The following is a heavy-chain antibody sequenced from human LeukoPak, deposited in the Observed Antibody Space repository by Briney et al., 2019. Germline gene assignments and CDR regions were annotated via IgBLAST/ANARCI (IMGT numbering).Heavy chain of an antibody. CDR1: GYTFTSYD. CDR3: ARGDRSFDAFDI. CDR2: MNPNSGNT. J-gene: IGHJ3*02. D-gene: IGHD3-22*01. V-gene: IGHV1-8*01. Sequence: GASVKVSCKASGYTFTSYDINWVRQATGQGLEWMGWMNPNSGNTGYAQKFQGRVTVTRNTSISTAYMELSSLRSEDTAVYYCARGDRSFDAFDIWGQGTMVTVSS.